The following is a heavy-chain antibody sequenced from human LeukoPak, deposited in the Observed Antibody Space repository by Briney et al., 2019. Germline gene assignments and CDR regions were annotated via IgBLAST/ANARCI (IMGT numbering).Heavy chain of an antibody. CDR3: ARERYYDFWSGRDAFDI. J-gene: IGHJ3*02. V-gene: IGHV3-7*01. CDR1: GFTFSSYW. Sequence: GGSLRLSCAASGFTFSSYWMIWVRQAPGKGLEWVGNIKQDGSGKEYVDAVKGRYTISRENAKDSLYLQMDSLRAEDTAVYYCARERYYDFWSGRDAFDIWGQGTMVTVSS. D-gene: IGHD3-3*01. CDR2: IKQDGSGK.